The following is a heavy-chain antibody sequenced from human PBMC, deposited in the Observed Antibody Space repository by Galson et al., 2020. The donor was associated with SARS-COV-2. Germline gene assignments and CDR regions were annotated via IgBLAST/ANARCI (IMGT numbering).Heavy chain of an antibody. V-gene: IGHV3-15*01. CDR1: GFTFSNAW. Sequence: TGGSLRLSCAASGFTFSNAWMTWVRQAPGKGLEWVGLIKSKTDGGTTDYAAPVKGRFTISRDDSKNTLYLQMISLKTEDTAVYYCTTGSIWDYWGQGTLVTVSS. CDR2: IKSKTDGGTT. J-gene: IGHJ4*02. D-gene: IGHD3-16*01. CDR3: TTGSIWDY.